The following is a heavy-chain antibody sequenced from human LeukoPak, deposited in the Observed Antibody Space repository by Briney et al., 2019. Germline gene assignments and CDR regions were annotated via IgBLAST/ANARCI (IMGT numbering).Heavy chain of an antibody. V-gene: IGHV3-21*01. Sequence: GGSLRLSCAASGFTFSSYIMNWVRQAPGKGLEWVSSISSSSDYIYYVDSVKGRFTISRDNSKNTLYLQMNSLRAEDTAVYYCAKDDYDFWSGYIPYYYYYGMDVWGQGTTVTVSS. J-gene: IGHJ6*02. D-gene: IGHD3-3*01. CDR3: AKDDYDFWSGYIPYYYYYGMDV. CDR1: GFTFSSYI. CDR2: ISSSSDYI.